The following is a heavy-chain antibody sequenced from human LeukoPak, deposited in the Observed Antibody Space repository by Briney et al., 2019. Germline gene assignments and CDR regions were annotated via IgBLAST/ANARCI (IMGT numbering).Heavy chain of an antibody. Sequence: ASVKVSCKASGYTFTGYYMHWVRQAPGQGLEWMGRINPNSGGTNYAQKFQGRVTMTRDMSISTAYMELSRLRSDDTAVYYCARLSLGYCSGGSCYAYYMDVWGKGTTVTVFS. J-gene: IGHJ6*03. V-gene: IGHV1-2*06. CDR1: GYTFTGYY. D-gene: IGHD2-15*01. CDR2: INPNSGGT. CDR3: ARLSLGYCSGGSCYAYYMDV.